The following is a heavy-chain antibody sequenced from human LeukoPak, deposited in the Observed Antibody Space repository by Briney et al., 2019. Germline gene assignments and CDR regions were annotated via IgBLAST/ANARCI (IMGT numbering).Heavy chain of an antibody. V-gene: IGHV3-7*03. CDR3: AKFWGGLDY. CDR1: GFTFTKFW. D-gene: IGHD3-16*01. J-gene: IGHJ4*02. Sequence: GESLRLSCEASGFTFTKFWMSWVRQAPGKGLEWVANIQEDGKKENYVDSVRGRFTISRDNAKNSIYLQMNSLRVEDTAVYYCAKFWGGLDYWGQGTLVTVSS. CDR2: IQEDGKKE.